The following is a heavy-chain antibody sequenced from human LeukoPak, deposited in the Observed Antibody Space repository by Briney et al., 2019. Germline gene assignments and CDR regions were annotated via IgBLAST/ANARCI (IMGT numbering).Heavy chain of an antibody. CDR2: ISSSSSTI. CDR3: ARVSDYGGNSFDY. J-gene: IGHJ4*02. Sequence: GGSLRLSCAASGFTVSSSYMNWVRQAPGKGLEWVSYISSSSSTIYYADSVKGRFTISRDNAKNSLYLQMNSLRDEDTAVYYCARVSDYGGNSFDYWGQGTLVTVSS. V-gene: IGHV3-48*02. D-gene: IGHD4-23*01. CDR1: GFTVSSSY.